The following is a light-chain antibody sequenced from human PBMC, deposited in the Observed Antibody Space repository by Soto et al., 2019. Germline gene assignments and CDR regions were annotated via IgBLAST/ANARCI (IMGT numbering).Light chain of an antibody. Sequence: DIQMTQSPSTLSASVGDRVTITCRASQSISSWLAWYQQKPGKAPKLLIYDASSLESGVPSRFSGNRSGTEFTLTISSLQPDDFATYHCQQYNSYSWTFGQGTKVEIK. J-gene: IGKJ1*01. CDR3: QQYNSYSWT. CDR1: QSISSW. V-gene: IGKV1-5*01. CDR2: DAS.